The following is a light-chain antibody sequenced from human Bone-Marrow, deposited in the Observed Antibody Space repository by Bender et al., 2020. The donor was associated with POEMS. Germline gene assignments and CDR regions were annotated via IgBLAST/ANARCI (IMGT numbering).Light chain of an antibody. CDR1: SSDVGGYNY. CDR3: TSYTTTSTVV. J-gene: IGLJ2*01. V-gene: IGLV2-14*03. CDR2: DVS. Sequence: QSALTQPASVSGSPGQSITISCTGTSSDVGGYNYVSWYQQHPGKALKVVINDVSGRPSGVSDRFSGSKSGNTASLTISGLQAEDEADYYCTSYTTTSTVVFGGGTKLTVL.